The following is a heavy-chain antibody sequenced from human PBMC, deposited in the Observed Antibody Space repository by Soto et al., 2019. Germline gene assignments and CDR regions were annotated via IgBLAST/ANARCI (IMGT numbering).Heavy chain of an antibody. CDR1: GGSFSSYY. J-gene: IGHJ6*02. CDR3: ARESRYCSGGSCHVGYYYYGMDV. CDR2: INHSGST. Sequence: QVQLQQWGAGLLKPSETLSLTCAVYGGSFSSYYWSWIRQPPGKGLEWIGEINHSGSTNYNPSLKSRFTISVDTSKNQFSLKLSSVTAADTAVYYCARESRYCSGGSCHVGYYYYGMDVWGQGTTVTVSS. V-gene: IGHV4-34*01. D-gene: IGHD2-15*01.